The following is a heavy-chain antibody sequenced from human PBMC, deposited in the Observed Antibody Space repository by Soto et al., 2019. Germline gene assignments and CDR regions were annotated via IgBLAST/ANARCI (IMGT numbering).Heavy chain of an antibody. Sequence: PSQTLSLTCAISGDSVSSNSAAWNWFRQSPSRGLEWLGRTYYRSKWYNDYAVSVKSRITINPDTSKNQFSLQLNSVTPEDTAVYYCAREKAFAGSYMNWFDLWGQGTLVTVAS. CDR2: TYYRSKWYN. D-gene: IGHD1-26*01. V-gene: IGHV6-1*01. J-gene: IGHJ5*02. CDR1: GDSVSSNSAA. CDR3: AREKAFAGSYMNWFDL.